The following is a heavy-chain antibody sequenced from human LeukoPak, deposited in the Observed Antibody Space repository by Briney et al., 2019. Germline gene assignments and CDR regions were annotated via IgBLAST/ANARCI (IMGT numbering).Heavy chain of an antibody. Sequence: PSETLSLTCAVYGGSFSGYYWSWIRQPPGKGLEWIGEINHSGSTNYNPSLKSRVTISVDTSKNQFPLKLSSVTAADTAVYYCARGYWYSSSWSYWGQGTLVTVSS. V-gene: IGHV4-34*01. J-gene: IGHJ4*02. D-gene: IGHD6-13*01. CDR2: INHSGST. CDR1: GGSFSGYY. CDR3: ARGYWYSSSWSY.